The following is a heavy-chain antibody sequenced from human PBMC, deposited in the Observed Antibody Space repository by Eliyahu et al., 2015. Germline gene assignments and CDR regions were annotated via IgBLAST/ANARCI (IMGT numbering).Heavy chain of an antibody. J-gene: IGHJ5*02. Sequence: QVQLQQWGAGLLKPSETLSLTCAVYGGSFSGYYWSWIRQPPGKGLEWIGEINHSGSTNYNPSLKSRVTISVDTSKNQFSLKLSSVTAADTAVYYCARDRYGGNSRNWFDPWGQGTLVTVSS. CDR1: GGSFSGYY. D-gene: IGHD4-23*01. CDR2: INHSGST. CDR3: ARDRYGGNSRNWFDP. V-gene: IGHV4-34*01.